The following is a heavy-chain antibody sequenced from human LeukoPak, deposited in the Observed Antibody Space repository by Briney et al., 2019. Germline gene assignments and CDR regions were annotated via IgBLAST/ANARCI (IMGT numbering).Heavy chain of an antibody. Sequence: GGSLRLSCAASGFTFSSYDMSWVRQAPGKGLEWVSGIVESGGSTFYADSVKGRLTISRDNSKNTLYLQMNSLRAEDTALYYCAKDDSRWRGFDPGDHFDSSGQGTLVTVSS. CDR2: IVESGGST. D-gene: IGHD3-10*01. V-gene: IGHV3-23*01. CDR3: AKDDSRWRGFDPGDHFDS. J-gene: IGHJ4*02. CDR1: GFTFSSYD.